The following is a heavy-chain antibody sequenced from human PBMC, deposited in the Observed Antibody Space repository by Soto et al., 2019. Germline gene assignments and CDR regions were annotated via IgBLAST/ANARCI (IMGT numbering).Heavy chain of an antibody. V-gene: IGHV1-8*01. J-gene: IGHJ4*02. CDR3: ARGRIGAAF. Sequence: QVQLVQSGAEVKKPGASVRVTCKTSGYTFTDYDVSWVRQASGQGLEWMGWMSPNSGKTGYVEMFQGRVTMTANTSLSTAYMELHSLRSEDTAIYFCARGRIGAAFWGQGTLVTVSS. CDR1: GYTFTDYD. D-gene: IGHD2-15*01. CDR2: MSPNSGKT.